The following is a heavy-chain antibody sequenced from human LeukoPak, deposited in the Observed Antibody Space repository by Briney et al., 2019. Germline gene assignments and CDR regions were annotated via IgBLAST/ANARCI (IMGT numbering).Heavy chain of an antibody. V-gene: IGHV3-7*01. D-gene: IGHD5/OR15-5a*01. CDR2: IKEDGSEK. Sequence: PGGSLRLSCAVSEFTFSTYWMTWVRQAPGEGLEWVANIKEDGSEKYYVDSVRGRFTISRDNAKNSLYLQMNSLRAEDTAVYYCARDVYDYWDYYSYMDVWGRGTTVTVS. CDR3: ARDVYDYWDYYSYMDV. J-gene: IGHJ6*03. CDR1: EFTFSTYW.